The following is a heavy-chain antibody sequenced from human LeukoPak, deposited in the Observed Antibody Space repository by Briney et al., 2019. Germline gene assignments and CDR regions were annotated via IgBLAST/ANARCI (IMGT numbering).Heavy chain of an antibody. V-gene: IGHV3-23*01. D-gene: IGHD3-22*01. Sequence: GGSLRLSCAASGFTFSSYAMSWVRQAPGKGLEWVSAISGSGGSTYYADSVKGRFTISRDNSKNTLYLQMNSLRAEDTAVYYCAKDRIHRPTNYYDRSGYYFGPYFDYWGQGTLVTVSS. J-gene: IGHJ4*02. CDR1: GFTFSSYA. CDR3: AKDRIHRPTNYYDRSGYYFGPYFDY. CDR2: ISGSGGST.